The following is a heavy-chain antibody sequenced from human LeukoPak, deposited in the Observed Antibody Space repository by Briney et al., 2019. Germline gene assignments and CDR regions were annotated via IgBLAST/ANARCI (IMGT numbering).Heavy chain of an antibody. Sequence: SETLSLTCAVYGGSFSGYYWSWTRQPPGKGLEWIGEINHSGSTNYNPSLKSRVTISVDTSKNQFSLKLSSVTAADTAVYYCARGLNWFDPWGQGTLVTVSS. V-gene: IGHV4-34*01. CDR1: GGSFSGYY. J-gene: IGHJ5*02. CDR3: ARGLNWFDP. CDR2: INHSGST.